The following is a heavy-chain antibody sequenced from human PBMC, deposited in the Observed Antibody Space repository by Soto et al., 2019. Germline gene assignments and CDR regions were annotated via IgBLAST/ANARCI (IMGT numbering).Heavy chain of an antibody. V-gene: IGHV1-69*08. Sequence: QVQLVQSGAEVNKPGSSVKVSCKASGGTFSRYSITWVRQAPGHGLEWIGRIIPIFGIASYAQKFQGRVTITADESTSTAYMELSSLRSDDTAVYYCAREDRDRETGLVPAAIDGMDVW. J-gene: IGHJ6*01. CDR1: GGTFSRYS. D-gene: IGHD2-2*01. CDR2: IIPIFGIA. CDR3: AREDRDRETGLVPAAIDGMDV.